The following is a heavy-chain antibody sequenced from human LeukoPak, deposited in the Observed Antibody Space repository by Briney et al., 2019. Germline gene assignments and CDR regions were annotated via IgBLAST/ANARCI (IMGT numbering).Heavy chain of an antibody. D-gene: IGHD6-19*01. CDR3: ARPGSSGWYLTDAFDI. Sequence: GESLKISCKGSGYSFTSYWIGWVRQMPGKDLGWMGIIHPGDSDTRYSPSFQGQVTISADKSISTAYLQWSSLKASDTAMYYCARPGSSGWYLTDAFDIWGQGTMVTVSS. CDR1: GYSFTSYW. J-gene: IGHJ3*02. V-gene: IGHV5-51*01. CDR2: IHPGDSDT.